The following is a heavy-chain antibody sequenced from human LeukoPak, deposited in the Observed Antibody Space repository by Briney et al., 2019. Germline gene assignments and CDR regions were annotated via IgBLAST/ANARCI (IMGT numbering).Heavy chain of an antibody. CDR1: GGSFSGSY. CDR2: TIHSGST. J-gene: IGHJ5*02. V-gene: IGHV4-34*12. D-gene: IGHD6-19*01. CDR3: ARSPEAGTIWFDP. Sequence: SETLSLTCAVYGGSFSGSYWSWIRQPPGKGLEWIGETIHSGSTNYNPSLKSRVTMSVDTSGNQFSLRLSSVTAADTAVYYCARSPEAGTIWFDPWGQGTLVTVSS.